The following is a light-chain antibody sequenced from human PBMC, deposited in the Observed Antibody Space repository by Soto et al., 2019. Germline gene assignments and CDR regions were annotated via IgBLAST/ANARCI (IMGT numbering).Light chain of an antibody. CDR3: QHRSNWPPG. CDR1: QSVTTY. J-gene: IGKJ5*01. CDR2: DAS. Sequence: ETMLTQSPATLSLSPGESATLSCRASQSVTTYLAWYQQKPGQAPRLLIYDASVRATGIPARFSASGSGTDFTLTISSLEPEDFAVYYCQHRSNWPPGFGQGTRLEIK. V-gene: IGKV3-11*01.